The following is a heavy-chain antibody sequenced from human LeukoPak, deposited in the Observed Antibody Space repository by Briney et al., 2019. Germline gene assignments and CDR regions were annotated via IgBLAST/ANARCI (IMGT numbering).Heavy chain of an antibody. CDR1: GFTFSSCD. CDR3: AKDRPGATGDLDY. Sequence: PGGSLRLSCAASGFTFSSCDMHWVRQAPGKGLEWVAVISYDGSNKYYADSVKGRFTISRDNSKNTLYLQMNSLRAEDTAVYYCAKDRPGATGDLDYWGQGTLVTVSS. V-gene: IGHV3-30*18. D-gene: IGHD1-26*01. J-gene: IGHJ4*02. CDR2: ISYDGSNK.